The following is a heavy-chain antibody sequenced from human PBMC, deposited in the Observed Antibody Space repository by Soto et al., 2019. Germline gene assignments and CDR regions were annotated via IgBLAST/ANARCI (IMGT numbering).Heavy chain of an antibody. CDR3: ARDRLWDLYYFDF. CDR1: GFNFNSYS. V-gene: IGHV3-30*04. J-gene: IGHJ4*02. Sequence: QVQLVESGGGAVQPGKSLRLSCETSGFNFNSYSMHWVRQAPGKGLEWVAFISRDGNKKYYADSVRGRFTISSDPSKNSLYLQRNSLRREDTAVYYCARDRLWDLYYFDFWGQGTLVTVSS. D-gene: IGHD5-18*01. CDR2: ISRDGNKK.